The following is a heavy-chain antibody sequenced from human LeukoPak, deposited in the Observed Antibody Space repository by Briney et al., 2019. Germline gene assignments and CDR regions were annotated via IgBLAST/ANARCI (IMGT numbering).Heavy chain of an antibody. CDR2: INAGNGNT. CDR1: GYTFTSYA. CDR3: AREGRDSSGYHNAFDI. V-gene: IGHV1-3*01. J-gene: IGHJ3*02. D-gene: IGHD3-22*01. Sequence: ASVKVSCKASGYTFTSYAMHWVRQAPGQRLEWMGWINAGNGNTKYSQKFQGRVTITRDTSASTAYMELSSLRSEDTAVYYCAREGRDSSGYHNAFDIWGQGTMVTVSS.